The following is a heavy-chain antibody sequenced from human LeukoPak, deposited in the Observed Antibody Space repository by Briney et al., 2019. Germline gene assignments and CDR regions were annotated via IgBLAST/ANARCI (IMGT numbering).Heavy chain of an antibody. J-gene: IGHJ4*02. Sequence: ASVKVSCKASGYTFTNYYIHWVRQAPGQGLEWMGLINPGGGNTNYAQNFQGRVTMTRDTSASTVYMELSSLRSEDTAVYYCARAGHRKYYYDNAYDYWGQGTLVTVSS. V-gene: IGHV1-46*01. CDR3: ARAGHRKYYYDNAYDY. D-gene: IGHD3-22*01. CDR2: INPGGGNT. CDR1: GYTFTNYY.